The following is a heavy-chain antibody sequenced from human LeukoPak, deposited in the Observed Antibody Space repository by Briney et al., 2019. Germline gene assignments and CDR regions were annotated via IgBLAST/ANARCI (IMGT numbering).Heavy chain of an antibody. CDR3: ARDIRFLEWLLYDSAFDI. Sequence: ASVKVSCKASGYTFTGYYMHWVRQAPGQGLEWMGWINPNSGGTNYAQKFQGRVTMTRDTSISTAYMELSRLRSDDTAVYYCARDIRFLEWLLYDSAFDIWGQGTMVTVSS. CDR1: GYTFTGYY. D-gene: IGHD3-3*01. V-gene: IGHV1-2*02. J-gene: IGHJ3*02. CDR2: INPNSGGT.